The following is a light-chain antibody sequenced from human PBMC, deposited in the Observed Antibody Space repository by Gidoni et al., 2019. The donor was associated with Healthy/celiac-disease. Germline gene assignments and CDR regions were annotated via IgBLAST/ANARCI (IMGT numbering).Light chain of an antibody. Sequence: DIVLTQSPATLSLSPGERATLSCRASQSVSSYLAWYQQKPGQAPRLLIYDASNRATGIPARFSVSGSGTDFTLTISSLEPEDFAVYYCQQRSNWPFTFXGXTKVEIK. J-gene: IGKJ4*01. CDR3: QQRSNWPFT. V-gene: IGKV3-11*01. CDR2: DAS. CDR1: QSVSSY.